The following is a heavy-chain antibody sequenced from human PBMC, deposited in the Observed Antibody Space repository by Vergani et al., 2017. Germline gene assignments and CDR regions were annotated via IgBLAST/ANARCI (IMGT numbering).Heavy chain of an antibody. CDR3: AKEGGGYCSGGTCYPEY. J-gene: IGHJ4*02. V-gene: IGHV3-30-3*02. CDR2: ISYGGSIK. D-gene: IGHD2-15*01. CDR1: GFSFNSYT. Sequence: QVQLVESGGGVVQPGRPLRLSCAASGFSFNSYTMIWVRQAPGKGLEWVALISYGGSIKFYRDSVQGRFRISRDNSKNTLYLQMKSLRPEDTAVYYCAKEGGGYCSGGTCYPEYWGQGTLVIVSS.